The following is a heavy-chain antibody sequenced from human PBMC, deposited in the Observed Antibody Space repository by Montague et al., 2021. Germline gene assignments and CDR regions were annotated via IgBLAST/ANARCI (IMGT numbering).Heavy chain of an antibody. CDR2: IYYSGST. D-gene: IGHD4-17*01. Sequence: TLSLTCAVSGGSISSTAYYWSWIRQHPGKGLGWIGYIYYSGSTYYNPSLKSRVTISVDTSQNQFSLNLNSVTAADTAVYYCARVGATVTAPFDFWGQGTLVTVSS. CDR1: GGSISSTAYY. J-gene: IGHJ4*02. V-gene: IGHV4-31*11. CDR3: ARVGATVTAPFDF.